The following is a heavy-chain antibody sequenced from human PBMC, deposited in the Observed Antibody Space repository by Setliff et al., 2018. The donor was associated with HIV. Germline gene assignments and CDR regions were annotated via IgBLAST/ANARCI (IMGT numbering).Heavy chain of an antibody. D-gene: IGHD4-17*01. CDR1: GYTFSSYG. Sequence: ASVKVSCKASGYTFSSYGISWVRQAPGQGLEWMGWISGFNGKINYAENFQGRVTLTTDSSASTAHMELWSLTSDDTAVYYCARDLRGEHDYADPAYMDVWGKGTTVTVSS. J-gene: IGHJ6*03. CDR3: ARDLRGEHDYADPAYMDV. V-gene: IGHV1-18*01. CDR2: ISGFNGKI.